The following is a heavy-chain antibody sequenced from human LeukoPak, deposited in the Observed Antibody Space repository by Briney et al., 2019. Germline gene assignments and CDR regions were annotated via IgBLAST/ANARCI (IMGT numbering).Heavy chain of an antibody. Sequence: GGSLRLSCAASGFTFSSYAMSWVRQAPGKGLEWVSAISGSGGSIYYADSVKGRFTISRDNSKNTLYLQMNSLRAEDTAVYYCAKSPRSGWYGDFDYWGQGTLVTVSS. CDR1: GFTFSSYA. D-gene: IGHD6-19*01. V-gene: IGHV3-23*01. CDR2: ISGSGGSI. CDR3: AKSPRSGWYGDFDY. J-gene: IGHJ4*02.